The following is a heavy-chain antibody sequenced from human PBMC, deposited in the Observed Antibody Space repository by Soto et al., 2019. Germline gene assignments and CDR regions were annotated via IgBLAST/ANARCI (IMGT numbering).Heavy chain of an antibody. CDR1: GFTFTSSA. CDR2: IVVGSGNT. Sequence: PSVKVSCKASGFTFTSSAVQWVRQARGQRLEWIGWIVVGSGNTNYAQKFQERVTITRDMSTSTAYMELSSLRSEDTAVYYCAAATRGATGTDYYYGMDVWGHGTTVTVSS. D-gene: IGHD1-26*01. CDR3: AAATRGATGTDYYYGMDV. V-gene: IGHV1-58*01. J-gene: IGHJ6*02.